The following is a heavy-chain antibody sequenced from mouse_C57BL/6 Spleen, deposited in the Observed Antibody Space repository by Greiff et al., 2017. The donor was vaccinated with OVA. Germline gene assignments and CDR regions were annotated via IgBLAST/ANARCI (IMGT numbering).Heavy chain of an antibody. J-gene: IGHJ3*01. CDR1: GYTFTEYT. CDR2: FYPGSGSI. CDR3: ARNEESYYGNHGGFAY. V-gene: IGHV1-62-2*01. D-gene: IGHD2-1*01. Sequence: ESGAELVKPGASVKLSCKASGYTFTEYTIHWVKQRSGQGLEWIGWFYPGSGSIKYNEKFKDKATLTADKSSSTVYMELSRLTSEDSAVYFCARNEESYYGNHGGFAYWGQGTLVTVSA.